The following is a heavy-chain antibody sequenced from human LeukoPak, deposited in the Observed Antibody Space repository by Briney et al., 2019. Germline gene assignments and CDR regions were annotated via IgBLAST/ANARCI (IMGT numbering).Heavy chain of an antibody. CDR3: ARDLKRGLTGDENWFDP. CDR1: GGSISSHY. CDR2: IYYSGSN. J-gene: IGHJ5*02. V-gene: IGHV4-59*11. Sequence: PSETLSLTCTVSGGSISSHYWSWIRQPPGKGLEWIGYIYYSGSNNYSPSLKSRVTISVDTSKNQFSLKLSAVTAADTAVYYCARDLKRGLTGDENWFDPWGQGTLVTVSS. D-gene: IGHD7-27*01.